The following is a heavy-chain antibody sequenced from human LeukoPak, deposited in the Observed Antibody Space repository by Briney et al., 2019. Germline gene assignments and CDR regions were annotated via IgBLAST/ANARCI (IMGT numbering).Heavy chain of an antibody. CDR2: ITGSGDEA. CDR3: AKGVSQPKYYFEY. D-gene: IGHD2-2*01. CDR1: GFPFTSA. V-gene: IGHV3-23*01. Sequence: GGSLRLSCAASGFPFTSAMRWVRQAPGKGLEWVSSITGSGDEAFYADSVKGRFTIFRDNSKNTLYLQMNSLRAEHTAVYYCAKGVSQPKYYFEYWGRGTLVTVSS. J-gene: IGHJ4*02.